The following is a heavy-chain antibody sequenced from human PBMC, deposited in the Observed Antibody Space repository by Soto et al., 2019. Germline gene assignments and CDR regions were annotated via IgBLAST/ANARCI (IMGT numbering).Heavy chain of an antibody. Sequence: GASVKVSCKASGGTFSSYAISWVRXXPGQGLEXXGGIIPIFGTANYAQKFQGRVTITADESTSTAYMELSSLRSEDTAVYYCARGRDGYNFNFDYWGQGTLVTVS. CDR1: GGTFSSYA. CDR3: ARGRDGYNFNFDY. V-gene: IGHV1-69*13. J-gene: IGHJ4*02. CDR2: IIPIFGTA. D-gene: IGHD1-1*01.